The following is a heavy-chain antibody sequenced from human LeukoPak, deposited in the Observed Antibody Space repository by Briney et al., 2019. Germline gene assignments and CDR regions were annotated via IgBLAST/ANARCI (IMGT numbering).Heavy chain of an antibody. J-gene: IGHJ4*02. Sequence: PSETLSLTCAVYGGSFSGYYWSWIRQPPGKGLEWIGEINHSGSTNYNPSLKGRVTISVDTSKNQFSLKLSSVTAADTAVYYCARVVSGYCNYWGQGTLVTVSS. CDR3: ARVVSGYCNY. CDR2: INHSGST. D-gene: IGHD3-22*01. CDR1: GGSFSGYY. V-gene: IGHV4-34*01.